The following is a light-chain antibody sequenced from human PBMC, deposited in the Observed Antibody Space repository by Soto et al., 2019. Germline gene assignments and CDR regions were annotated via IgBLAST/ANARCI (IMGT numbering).Light chain of an antibody. CDR1: SSDGGGYNY. J-gene: IGLJ1*01. V-gene: IGLV2-14*01. CDR3: SSYTSSSTPYV. CDR2: DVS. Sequence: QSALTQPASVSGSPGQSITISCTGNSSDGGGYNYVSWYQQHPGKAPKLMIYDVSNRPSGVSNRFSGSKSGNTASLTISGLQAEDEADYYCSSYTSSSTPYVFGTGTKVTVL.